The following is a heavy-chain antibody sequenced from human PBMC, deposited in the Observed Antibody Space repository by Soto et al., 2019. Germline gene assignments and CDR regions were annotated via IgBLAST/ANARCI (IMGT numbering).Heavy chain of an antibody. CDR3: ARGPACISTSCYNWFDP. Sequence: QVQLVQSGAEVKKPGSSVKVSCKASGGTFSSYAISWVRQAPGQGLEWMGGIIPIFGTANYAQKFQGRVTVTADESTSTAYMELSSLRSEDTAVYYCARGPACISTSCYNWFDPWGQGTLVTVSS. CDR2: IIPIFGTA. J-gene: IGHJ5*02. CDR1: GGTFSSYA. D-gene: IGHD2-2*01. V-gene: IGHV1-69*12.